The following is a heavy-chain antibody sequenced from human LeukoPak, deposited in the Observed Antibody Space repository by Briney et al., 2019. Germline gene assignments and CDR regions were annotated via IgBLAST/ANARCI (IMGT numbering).Heavy chain of an antibody. J-gene: IGHJ2*01. CDR3: ARDHWGYYDL. CDR2: ISSSSSTI. CDR1: GFNFSSYS. Sequence: GGSLRLSCAASGFNFSSYSMNWVRQAPWKGLEWISYISSSSSTIDYADSVKGRFTISRDNAKNSLYLQMNSLRAEDTAVYYCARDHWGYYDLWGRGTLVTVSS. D-gene: IGHD7-27*01. V-gene: IGHV3-48*01.